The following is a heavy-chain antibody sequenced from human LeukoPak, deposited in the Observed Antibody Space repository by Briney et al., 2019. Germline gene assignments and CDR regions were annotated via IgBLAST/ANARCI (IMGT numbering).Heavy chain of an antibody. J-gene: IGHJ4*02. CDR1: GYTFTRYG. CDR2: ISAYNGNT. V-gene: IGHV1-18*01. Sequence: ASVNVSCKATGYTFTRYGISWVRQAPGQGLEWMGWISAYNGNTNYAQKLQGRVTMTTDTSTSTAYMELRSLRSDDTAVYYCAKDGSGSYPFDYWGQGTLVTVSS. D-gene: IGHD3-10*01. CDR3: AKDGSGSYPFDY.